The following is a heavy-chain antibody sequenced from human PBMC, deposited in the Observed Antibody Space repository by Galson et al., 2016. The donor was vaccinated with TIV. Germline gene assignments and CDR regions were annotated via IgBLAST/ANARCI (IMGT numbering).Heavy chain of an antibody. CDR3: ATSRGRYFDWLFGY. D-gene: IGHD3-9*01. V-gene: IGHV1-24*01. J-gene: IGHJ4*02. CDR1: GYTLTELS. CDR2: FDPEDGET. Sequence: SGYTLTELSMHWVRQAPGKGLAWMGGFDPEDGETIYAQKFQGRVTMTEDTSTDTAYMELSSLRSEDTAVYYCATSRGRYFDWLFGYWGQGTLVTVSS.